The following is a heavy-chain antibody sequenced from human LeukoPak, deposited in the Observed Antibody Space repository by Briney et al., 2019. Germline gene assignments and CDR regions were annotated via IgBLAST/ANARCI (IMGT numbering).Heavy chain of an antibody. D-gene: IGHD2-2*02. V-gene: IGHV3-48*01. CDR1: GFTFSSYS. Sequence: GGSLRLSCAASGFTFSSYSMNWVRQAPGKGLEWVSYISGSSSAIYYADSVRGRFTISRDNSKNTLYLQMNSLRAEDTAVYYCARDLRHQLLYCLDYWGQGTLVTVSS. CDR3: ARDLRHQLLYCLDY. CDR2: ISGSSSAI. J-gene: IGHJ4*02.